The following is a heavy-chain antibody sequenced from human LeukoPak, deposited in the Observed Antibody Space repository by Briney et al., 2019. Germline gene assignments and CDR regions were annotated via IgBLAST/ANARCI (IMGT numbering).Heavy chain of an antibody. CDR2: ISYDGSNK. D-gene: IGHD3-10*01. CDR1: GFTFSSYA. CDR3: ARDEEGFGEPLPGCFDY. Sequence: HAGGSLRLSCAASGFTFSSYAMHWVRQAPGKGLEWVAVISYDGSNKYYADSVKGRFTISRDNSKNTLYLQMNSLRAEDTAVYYCARDEEGFGEPLPGCFDYWGQGTLVTVSS. V-gene: IGHV3-30*04. J-gene: IGHJ4*02.